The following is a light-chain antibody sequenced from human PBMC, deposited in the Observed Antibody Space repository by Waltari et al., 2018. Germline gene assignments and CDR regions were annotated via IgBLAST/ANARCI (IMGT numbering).Light chain of an antibody. J-gene: IGLJ3*02. Sequence: SYELTQPPSVSVSPGQTARLTCFGDTLPKHYAYWYQQKPGHAPVLVIYKDSERPSGIPERFSGSSSGTTVTLTISGVQAEDEADYYCQSADNSGTYVLFGGGTKVTVL. CDR2: KDS. V-gene: IGLV3-25*03. CDR3: QSADNSGTYVL. CDR1: TLPKHY.